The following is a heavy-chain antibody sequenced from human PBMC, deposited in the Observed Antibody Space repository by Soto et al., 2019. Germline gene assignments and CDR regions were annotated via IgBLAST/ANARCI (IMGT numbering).Heavy chain of an antibody. D-gene: IGHD1-26*01. CDR2: INAGNGNT. Sequence: ASVKVSCKASGYTFTSYAMHWVRQAPGQRLEWMGWINAGNGNTKYSQKFQGRVTITGDTSASTAYMELSSLRSEDTAVYYCARAPGGRDGMDVWGQGTTVTVSS. CDR3: ARAPGGRDGMDV. J-gene: IGHJ6*02. CDR1: GYTFTSYA. V-gene: IGHV1-3*01.